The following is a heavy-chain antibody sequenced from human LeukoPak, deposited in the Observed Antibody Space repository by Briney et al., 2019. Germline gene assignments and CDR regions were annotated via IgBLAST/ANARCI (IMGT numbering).Heavy chain of an antibody. J-gene: IGHJ4*02. V-gene: IGHV3-7*01. CDR1: GFSLSDYW. CDR3: TRDLNHDSSG. D-gene: IGHD3-22*01. CDR2: IKFDGSEI. Sequence: GGSLRLSCAASGFSLSDYWMTCVRQAPGKGLECVGNIKFDGSEIYYLDSVRGRFSISRDNAKNSLYLQMSSLRVEDTAVYYCTRDLNHDSSGWGQGTLVTVSS.